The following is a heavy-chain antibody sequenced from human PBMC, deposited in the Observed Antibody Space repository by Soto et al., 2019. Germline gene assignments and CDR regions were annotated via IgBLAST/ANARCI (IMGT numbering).Heavy chain of an antibody. Sequence: GASVKVSCKASGYTFTGYYMHWVRQAPGQGLEWMGWINPNSGGTNYAQKFQGRVTMTRDTSISTAYMELSRLRSDDTAVYYCARERLRFLEWLLYFHGMDVWGQGTTVTAP. V-gene: IGHV1-2*02. CDR1: GYTFTGYY. D-gene: IGHD3-3*01. J-gene: IGHJ6*02. CDR2: INPNSGGT. CDR3: ARERLRFLEWLLYFHGMDV.